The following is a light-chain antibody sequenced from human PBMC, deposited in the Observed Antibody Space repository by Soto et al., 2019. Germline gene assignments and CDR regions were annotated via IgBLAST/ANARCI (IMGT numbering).Light chain of an antibody. V-gene: IGLV3-21*02. CDR1: NIGSTS. J-gene: IGLJ2*01. Sequence: SYELTQPPSGSLAPGQTARITWGGNNIGSTSVHWYQQKPGQAPVLVVYDDSDRPSGIPERFSGSNSGNTATLTISRVEAVDEADYYCQVWDSSSDHPYVVFGGGTKLTVL. CDR3: QVWDSSSDHPYVV. CDR2: DDS.